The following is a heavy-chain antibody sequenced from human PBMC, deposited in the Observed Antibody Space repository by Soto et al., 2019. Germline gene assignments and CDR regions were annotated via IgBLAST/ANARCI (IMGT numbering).Heavy chain of an antibody. V-gene: IGHV4-34*01. Sequence: ASVMHCLSYTVSEGSIGGYYWSWIRQPPGKVLEWIGEINHSGSTNYNPSLRSRVTISVDTSKNQFCLKLSSVTAADTAVYYCARGRGLALWRYYYYGMDVWGQGTTVTVSS. CDR2: INHSGST. J-gene: IGHJ6*02. CDR3: ARGRGLALWRYYYYGMDV. D-gene: IGHD5-18*01. CDR1: EGSIGGYY.